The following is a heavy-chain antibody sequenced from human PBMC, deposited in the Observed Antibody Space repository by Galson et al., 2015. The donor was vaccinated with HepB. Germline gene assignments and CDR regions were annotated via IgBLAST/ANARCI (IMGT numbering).Heavy chain of an antibody. J-gene: IGHJ4*02. V-gene: IGHV3-30*18. CDR1: GFTFSSYG. Sequence: SLRLSCAASGFTFSSYGMHWVRQAPGKGLEWVAVISYDGSNKYYADSVKGRFTISRDNSKNTLYLQMNSLRAEDTAVYYCAKGGSVFGSSSWYLVFADYWGQGTLVTVSS. CDR3: AKGGSVFGSSSWYLVFADY. D-gene: IGHD6-13*01. CDR2: ISYDGSNK.